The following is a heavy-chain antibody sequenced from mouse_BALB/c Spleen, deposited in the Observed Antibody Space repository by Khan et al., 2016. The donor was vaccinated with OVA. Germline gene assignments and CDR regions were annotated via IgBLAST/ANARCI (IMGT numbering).Heavy chain of an antibody. Sequence: QVQLKQSGAELVRPGVSVKISCKGSGYTFTHYAMHWVKQSHAKSLEWIGGISTYYGDASYNQKFKGKATMTVDKSSSKAHMELARLTSEDSAISFGARDYGSSYRYFDVWGAVTTVTVSS. D-gene: IGHD1-1*01. CDR2: ISTYYGDA. CDR3: ARDYGSSYRYFDV. CDR1: GYTFTHYA. J-gene: IGHJ1*01. V-gene: IGHV1S137*01.